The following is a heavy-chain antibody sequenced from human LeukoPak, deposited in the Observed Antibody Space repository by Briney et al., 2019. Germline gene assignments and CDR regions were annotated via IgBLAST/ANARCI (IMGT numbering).Heavy chain of an antibody. Sequence: PGGSLRLSCAASGFTFDDYAMHWVRQAPGKGLEWVSLISWDGGGTYYADSVKGRFTISRDNSKNSLYLQMNSLRPEDTALYYCAKSHYYHSSTKTAYFDFWGQGTLVTVFS. D-gene: IGHD3-22*01. CDR1: GFTFDDYA. V-gene: IGHV3-43D*03. CDR3: AKSHYYHSSTKTAYFDF. CDR2: ISWDGGGT. J-gene: IGHJ4*02.